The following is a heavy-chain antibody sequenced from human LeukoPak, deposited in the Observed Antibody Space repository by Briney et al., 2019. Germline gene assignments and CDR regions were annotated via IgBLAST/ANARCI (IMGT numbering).Heavy chain of an antibody. CDR1: GITFSSFG. CDR2: ISYDGSNK. Sequence: GRSLRLSCAASGITFSSFGMHWVRQAPGNGLEWVAVISYDGSNKYYADSVKGRFTISRDNSKNALYLQINSLRAEDTAVYYCARDLGNTWNHTPQNWFDPWGQGTLVTVSS. J-gene: IGHJ5*02. V-gene: IGHV3-30*03. D-gene: IGHD1-20*01. CDR3: ARDLGNTWNHTPQNWFDP.